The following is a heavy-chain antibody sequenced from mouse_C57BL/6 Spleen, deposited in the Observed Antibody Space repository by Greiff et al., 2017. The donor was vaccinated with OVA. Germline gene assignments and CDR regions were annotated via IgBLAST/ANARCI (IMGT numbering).Heavy chain of an antibody. CDR1: GFTFSSYA. CDR2: ISDGGSYT. D-gene: IGHD2-3*01. Sequence: EVKLVESGGGLVKPGGSLKLSCAASGFTFSSYAMSWVRQTPETRLEWVATISDGGSYTYYPDNVKGRFTISRDNAKNNLYLQMSHLKSEDTAMYYCARGGDGYDLFDYWGQGTTLTVSS. CDR3: ARGGDGYDLFDY. J-gene: IGHJ2*01. V-gene: IGHV5-4*03.